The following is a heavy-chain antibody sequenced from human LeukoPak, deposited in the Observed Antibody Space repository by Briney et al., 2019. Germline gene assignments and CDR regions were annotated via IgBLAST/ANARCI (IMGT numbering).Heavy chain of an antibody. CDR3: AKGGTYYDSSGYTRGRAFDI. D-gene: IGHD3-22*01. CDR1: GFTFDDYA. J-gene: IGHJ3*02. Sequence: GGSLRLSCAASGFTFDDYAMHWVRHAPGKGLEWVSGISWNSGSIGYADSVKGRFTISRDNAKNSLYLQMNSLRAEDTAVYYCAKGGTYYDSSGYTRGRAFDIWGQGTMVTVSS. V-gene: IGHV3-9*01. CDR2: ISWNSGSI.